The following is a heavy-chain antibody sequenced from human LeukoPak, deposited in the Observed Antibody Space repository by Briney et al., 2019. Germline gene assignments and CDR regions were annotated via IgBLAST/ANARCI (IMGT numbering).Heavy chain of an antibody. J-gene: IGHJ4*02. CDR1: SGSIRSDGYY. CDR3: ARSYSYGFSRVDY. CDR2: IYYTGSA. V-gene: IGHV4-31*03. D-gene: IGHD5-18*01. Sequence: PSETLSLTCTVSSGSIRSDGYYWSWIRQHPGKGLEWIGYIYYTGSAYYNPSLRSRVTISVDTSKNQFSLKLSSVTAADTAVYYCARSYSYGFSRVDYWGQGTLVTVSS.